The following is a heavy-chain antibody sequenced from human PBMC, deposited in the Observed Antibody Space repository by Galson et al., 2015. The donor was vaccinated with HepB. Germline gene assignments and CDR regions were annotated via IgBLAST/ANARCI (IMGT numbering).Heavy chain of an antibody. V-gene: IGHV5-51*03. CDR1: GYSFTNSW. J-gene: IGHJ6*02. CDR2: IYPGDSDT. CDR3: ASHQLYSSGDFYYYGMDV. Sequence: QSGAEVKKPGESLKISCKGSGYSFTNSWIGWVRQMPGKGLEWMGIIYPGDSDTRYSPSFQGQVTISADKSISTAYLQWSSLKASDTAMYYCASHQLYSSGDFYYYGMDVWGQGTTVTVSS. D-gene: IGHD3-22*01.